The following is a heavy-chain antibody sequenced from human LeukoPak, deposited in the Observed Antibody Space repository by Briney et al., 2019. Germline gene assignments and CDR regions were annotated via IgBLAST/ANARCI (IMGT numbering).Heavy chain of an antibody. CDR3: ARNFAGAAGDY. J-gene: IGHJ4*02. V-gene: IGHV4-34*01. CDR2: INHSGST. D-gene: IGHD6-13*01. CDR1: GGSFSGFY. Sequence: SETLSLTCAVYGGSFSGFYWSWIRQPPGKGLEWIGEINHSGSTNYNPSLKSRVTISVDTSKNQFSLKLSSVTAADTAVYYCARNFAGAAGDYWGQGTLVTVSS.